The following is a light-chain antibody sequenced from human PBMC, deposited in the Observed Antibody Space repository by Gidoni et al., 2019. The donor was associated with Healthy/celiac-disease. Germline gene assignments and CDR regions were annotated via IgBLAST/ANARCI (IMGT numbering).Light chain of an antibody. CDR3: AAWDDSLSGRWV. CDR1: SSNIGSNY. CDR2: RNN. Sequence: QSVLTPPPSASRTPAQTVTISCSGSSSNIGSNYVYWYQHPPGTAPKLLIYRNNQRPSGVPDRFSGSKSGTSASLAISGLRSEDEADYYCAAWDDSLSGRWVFGGGTKLTVL. J-gene: IGLJ3*02. V-gene: IGLV1-47*01.